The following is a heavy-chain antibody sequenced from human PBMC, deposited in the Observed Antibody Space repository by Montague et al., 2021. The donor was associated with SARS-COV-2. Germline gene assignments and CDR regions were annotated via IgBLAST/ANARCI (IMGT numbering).Heavy chain of an antibody. CDR1: GGSISSSSYY. D-gene: IGHD6-19*01. CDR2: IYYRGST. Sequence: SDTLSLTCTVSGGSISSSSYYWAWIRQPPGKGLEWIGCIYYRGSTYYNPSLKSRVFISVDTSKNQLSLTLTSVTAADTAVYYCATQEDPSGWIPGPFDFWGQGTLLSVSS. V-gene: IGHV4-39*01. CDR3: ATQEDPSGWIPGPFDF. J-gene: IGHJ4*02.